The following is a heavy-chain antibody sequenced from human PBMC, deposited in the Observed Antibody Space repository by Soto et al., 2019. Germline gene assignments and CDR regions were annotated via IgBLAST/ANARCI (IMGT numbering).Heavy chain of an antibody. D-gene: IGHD3-22*01. J-gene: IGHJ4*02. V-gene: IGHV3-23*01. CDR3: AKQGIVLVIRQPFDY. Sequence: EVQLLESGGGLVQPGGSLRLSCAASGFTFSSYAMSWVRQAPGKRLEWVSAISGSGGSTYYADPGKGRFTLSRDNSKNTLELQMNSLRAEDTAVYYGAKQGIVLVIRQPFDYWGQGTLVTVSS. CDR1: GFTFSSYA. CDR2: ISGSGGST.